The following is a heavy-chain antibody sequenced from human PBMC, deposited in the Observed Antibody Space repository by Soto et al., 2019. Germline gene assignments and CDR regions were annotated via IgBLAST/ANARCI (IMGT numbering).Heavy chain of an antibody. CDR3: ARESVDWPLNCFDP. CDR2: ITSDGKSK. CDR1: GFNFSNHW. D-gene: IGHD3-9*01. J-gene: IGHJ5*02. V-gene: IGHV3-74*01. Sequence: GGSLRLSCAASGFNFSNHWMHWVRQRPAEGLVWVSRITSDGKSKAYAESVKGRFAISRDNAKNTLYLQMNGLTAEDTAVYYCARESVDWPLNCFDPWGQGTLVTVSS.